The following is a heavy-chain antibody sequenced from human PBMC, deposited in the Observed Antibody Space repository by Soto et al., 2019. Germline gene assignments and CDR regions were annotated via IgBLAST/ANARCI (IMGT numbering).Heavy chain of an antibody. D-gene: IGHD6-13*01. J-gene: IGHJ5*02. V-gene: IGHV3-23*01. CDR2: ISGSGGST. Sequence: PGGSMKLSCAASGFTFSSYAMSWVRQAPGKGLEWVSAISGSGGSTYYADSVKGRFTISRDNSKNTLYLQMNSLRAEDTAVYYCAKDVAAAGTGWFDPWGQGTLVTVSS. CDR3: AKDVAAAGTGWFDP. CDR1: GFTFSSYA.